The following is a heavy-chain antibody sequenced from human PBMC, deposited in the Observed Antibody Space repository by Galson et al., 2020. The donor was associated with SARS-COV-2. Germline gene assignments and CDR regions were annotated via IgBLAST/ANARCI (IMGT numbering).Heavy chain of an antibody. Sequence: LSLTCAASGFTFSSYSMNWVRQAPGKGLEWVSYISSSSSTIYYADSVKGRFTISRDNAKNSLYLQMNSLRAEDTAVYYCAGPYYDFWSGYSTWGQGTLVTVSS. CDR3: AGPYYDFWSGYST. CDR1: GFTFSSYS. V-gene: IGHV3-48*04. J-gene: IGHJ5*02. D-gene: IGHD3-3*01. CDR2: ISSSSSTI.